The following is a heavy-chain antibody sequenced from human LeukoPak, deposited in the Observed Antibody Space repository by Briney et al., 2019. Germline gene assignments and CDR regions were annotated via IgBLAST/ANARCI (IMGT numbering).Heavy chain of an antibody. V-gene: IGHV3-30*18. CDR2: ISYDGSNK. CDR3: AKAQCSSTSCYVYYCYYGMDV. D-gene: IGHD2-2*01. Sequence: PGKSLRLSCEASGFTFSSYGMHWVRQAPGKGLEWVAVISYDGSNKYYADSVKGRFTISRDNSKNTLYLQMNSLRAEDTAVYYCAKAQCSSTSCYVYYCYYGMDVWGKGTTVTVSS. J-gene: IGHJ6*04. CDR1: GFTFSSYG.